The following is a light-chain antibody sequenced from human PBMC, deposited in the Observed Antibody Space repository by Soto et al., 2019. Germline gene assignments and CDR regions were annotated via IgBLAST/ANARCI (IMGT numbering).Light chain of an antibody. Sequence: DIQMTQSPSSLSASVGDRVTITCRARQGIIDYLAWYQQKPGKAPQLLIYAASTLQSGVPSRSSGSGAGTDVPLTISSLQPEDVATYYRQKDNSAPRTFGQGTKVEIK. J-gene: IGKJ1*01. CDR1: QGIIDY. CDR2: AAS. V-gene: IGKV1-27*01. CDR3: QKDNSAPRT.